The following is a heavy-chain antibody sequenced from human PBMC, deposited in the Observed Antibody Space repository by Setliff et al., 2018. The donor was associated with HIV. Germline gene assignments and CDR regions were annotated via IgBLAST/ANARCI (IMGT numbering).Heavy chain of an antibody. J-gene: IGHJ3*02. V-gene: IGHV4-31*03. Sequence: PSETLSLTCTVSGGSISGGGYYWSWIRQHPGKGLDWIGNIYSIGNTDYNPSLKSRVTISIDTSKNQFSLKLSSVTAADTAIYYCARVPRITTLRNAFDIWGQGTMVTVSS. CDR3: ARVPRITTLRNAFDI. CDR1: GGSISGGGYY. D-gene: IGHD3-3*01. CDR2: IYSIGNT.